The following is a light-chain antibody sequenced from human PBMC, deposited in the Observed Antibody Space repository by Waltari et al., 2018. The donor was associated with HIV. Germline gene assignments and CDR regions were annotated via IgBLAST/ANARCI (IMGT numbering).Light chain of an antibody. V-gene: IGKV3-11*01. CDR1: QSVGDY. Sequence: EIVLTQSPAPLSLSPGERATLSCRASQSVGDYLAWYQQKPGQAPKLFIYDASNRATGIPARFSGSGFGTDFTLTISSLEPEDFAVYYCQQRSTWPGPTFGGGTKVEI. J-gene: IGKJ4*01. CDR2: DAS. CDR3: QQRSTWPGPT.